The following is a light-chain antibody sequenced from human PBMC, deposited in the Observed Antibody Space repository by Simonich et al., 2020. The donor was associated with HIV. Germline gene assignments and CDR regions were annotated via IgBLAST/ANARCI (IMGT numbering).Light chain of an antibody. V-gene: IGKV4-1*01. CDR1: QSVLYSSNNKNY. CDR2: WAS. J-gene: IGKJ2*01. CDR3: QQCHSHPHT. Sequence: DIVMTQSPDSLAVSLCERATINCKSSQSVLYSSNNKNYLAWYQQKPGQPPKLLMYWASTRESGVPDRFSGSGSGTDFTLTISSLQAEDVAVYFCQQCHSHPHTFGQGTKVEIK.